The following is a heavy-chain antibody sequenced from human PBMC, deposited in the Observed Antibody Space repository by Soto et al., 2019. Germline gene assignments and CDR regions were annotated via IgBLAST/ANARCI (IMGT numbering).Heavy chain of an antibody. CDR2: INPDNGNT. V-gene: IGHV1-3*01. CDR3: ARGIATAQLDP. Sequence: SVKVSCKTSGYTFTRYTMNSVRQAPGQRLEWMGWINPDNGNTKSSQKFQDRVIITRVTSASTAYMDLSSLRSEDTAVYYCARGIATAQLDPWGQGTLVTVSS. D-gene: IGHD2-15*01. J-gene: IGHJ5*02. CDR1: GYTFTRYT.